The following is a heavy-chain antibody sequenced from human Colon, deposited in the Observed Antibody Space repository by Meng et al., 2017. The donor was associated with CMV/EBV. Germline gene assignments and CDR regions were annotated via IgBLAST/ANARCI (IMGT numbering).Heavy chain of an antibody. CDR2: LDTYNGHT. CDR3: ARDGPFNGAILGLAAFDY. J-gene: IGHJ4*02. V-gene: IGHV1-18*01. CDR1: GNSFTSYS. D-gene: IGHD3-3*01. Sequence: EAEAKSPWASVKVSCKASGNSFTSYSIRCVRQAPGQGLEWMGRLDTYNGHTNYAQNHQDRLTITTDTSTSTAYMELRSLKFGVTADYYCARDGPFNGAILGLAAFDYWGQGTLVTVSS.